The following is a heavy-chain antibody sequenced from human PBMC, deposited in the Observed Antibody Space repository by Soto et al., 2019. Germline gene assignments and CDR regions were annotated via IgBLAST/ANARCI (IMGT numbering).Heavy chain of an antibody. D-gene: IGHD3-22*01. Sequence: ASVKVSCKASGYTFTGYYMHWVRQAPGQGLEWMGWINPNSGGTNYAQKFQGWVTMTRDTSISTAYMELSRLRSDNTAVYYCARSSMIDAAADFDYWGQGTLVTVSS. CDR3: ARSSMIDAAADFDY. CDR2: INPNSGGT. J-gene: IGHJ4*02. V-gene: IGHV1-2*04. CDR1: GYTFTGYY.